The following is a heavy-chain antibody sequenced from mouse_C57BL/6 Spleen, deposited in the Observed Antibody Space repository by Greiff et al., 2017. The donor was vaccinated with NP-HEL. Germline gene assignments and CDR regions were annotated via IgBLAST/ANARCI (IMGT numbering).Heavy chain of an antibody. D-gene: IGHD2-2*01. CDR2: INYDGSST. CDR3: ARGPGYYRYFDV. J-gene: IGHJ1*03. CDR1: GFTFSDYY. Sequence: EVNLVESEGGLVQPGSSMKLSCTASGFTFSDYYMAWVRQVPEKGLEWVANINYDGSSTYYLDSLKSRFIISRDNAKNILYLQMSSLKSEDTATYYCARGPGYYRYFDVWGTGTTVTVSS. V-gene: IGHV5-16*01.